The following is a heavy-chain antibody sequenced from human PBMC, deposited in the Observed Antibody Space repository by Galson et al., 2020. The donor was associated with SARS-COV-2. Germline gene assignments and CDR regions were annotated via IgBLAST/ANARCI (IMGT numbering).Heavy chain of an antibody. CDR2: IIPILGIA. CDR1: GGTFSSSA. CDR3: ARHPSSGYSNYYYYYYMDV. J-gene: IGHJ6*03. D-gene: IGHD3-22*01. Sequence: SVKVSCKASGGTFSSSAISWVRQAPGQGLEWMGGIIPILGIANSAQKFQGRVTTTADKSTSTAYMELSSLRSEDTAVYYCARHPSSGYSNYYYYYYMDVWGKGTTVTVSS. V-gene: IGHV1-69*10.